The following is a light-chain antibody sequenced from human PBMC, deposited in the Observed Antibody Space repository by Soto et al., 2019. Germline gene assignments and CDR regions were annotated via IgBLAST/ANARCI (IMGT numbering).Light chain of an antibody. CDR2: GAS. CDR1: QSVSSSY. CDR3: QQYGSSPRT. J-gene: IGKJ1*01. Sequence: PGERAPLSCMASQSVSSSYLAWYQQKPGQAPRLLIYGASSRATGIPDRFSGSGSGTDFTLTISRLEPEDFAVYYCQQYGSSPRTFGQGTKVDIK. V-gene: IGKV3-20*01.